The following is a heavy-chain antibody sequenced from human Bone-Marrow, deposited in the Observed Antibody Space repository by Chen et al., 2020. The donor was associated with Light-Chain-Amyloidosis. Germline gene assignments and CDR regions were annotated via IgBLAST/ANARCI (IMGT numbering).Heavy chain of an antibody. V-gene: IGHV4-39*07. CDR2: ICRGDIT. CDR3: ARGPSEVEWGVVKSAFAFDF. Sequence: QLQLQESGPGLVEPSQTLSLTCTVSGASIISSEYYWGWMRQAPGKGLEWIGSICRGDITYYTSSLKSRVTLSVDTSNNHISLRLRSVTAGDTAIYYCARGPSEVEWGVVKSAFAFDFWGQGTMVTVSS. D-gene: IGHD2-21*01. J-gene: IGHJ3*01. CDR1: GASIISSEYY.